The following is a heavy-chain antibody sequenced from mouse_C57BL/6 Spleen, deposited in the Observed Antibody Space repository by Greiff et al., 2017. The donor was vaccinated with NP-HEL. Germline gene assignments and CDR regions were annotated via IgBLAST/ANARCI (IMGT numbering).Heavy chain of an antibody. V-gene: IGHV1-59*01. J-gene: IGHJ1*03. D-gene: IGHD1-1*01. CDR1: GYTFTSYW. CDR2: IDPSDSYT. CDR3: ARRRGYGSSCEGYFDV. Sequence: QVQLQQPGAELVRPGTSVKLSCKASGYTFTSYWMHWVKQRPGQGLEWIGVIDPSDSYTNYNQKFKGKATLTVDTSSSTAYMQLSSLTSEDSAVYYCARRRGYGSSCEGYFDVWGTGTTVTVSS.